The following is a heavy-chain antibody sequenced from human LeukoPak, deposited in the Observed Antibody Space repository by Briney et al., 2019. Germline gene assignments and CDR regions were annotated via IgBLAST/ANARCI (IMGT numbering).Heavy chain of an antibody. J-gene: IGHJ4*02. V-gene: IGHV4-59*01. CDR1: GGSISSYY. D-gene: IGHD5-24*01. CDR2: IYYSGST. CDR3: ARAYRDGYPYYFDY. Sequence: SETLSLTCTVSGGSISSYYWSWIRQPPGKGLEWIVYIYYSGSTNYNPSLKSRVTISVDTSKNQFSLKLSSVTAADTAVYYCARAYRDGYPYYFDYWGQGTLVTVSS.